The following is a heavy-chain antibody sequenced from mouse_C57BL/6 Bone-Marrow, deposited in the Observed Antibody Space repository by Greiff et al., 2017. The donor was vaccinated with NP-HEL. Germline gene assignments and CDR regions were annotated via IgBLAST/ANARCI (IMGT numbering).Heavy chain of an antibody. CDR2: ICIGDGYT. Sequence: VQLQQSGAELVRPGSSVKMSCETSGYTFTSYGINWVQQRPGQGLEWIGYICIGDGYTEYHEKLKGQVTLTTDTSYSTPYMQLSSLTSEDSAIYYCARDHIVTSVAYWGQGTVVTLSA. CDR1: GYTFTSYG. D-gene: IGHD2-12*01. CDR3: ARDHIVTSVAY. V-gene: IGHV1-58*01. J-gene: IGHJ3*01.